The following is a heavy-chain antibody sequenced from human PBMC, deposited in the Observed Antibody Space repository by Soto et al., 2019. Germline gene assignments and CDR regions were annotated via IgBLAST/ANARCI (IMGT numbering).Heavy chain of an antibody. CDR2: IYGSGNT. Sequence: QVQLQESGPGLVKPSQTLSLTCTVSGASISVGGYYWSWIRQQPGKGLAWIGYIYGSGNTFHTPYQASRGLMSVDTSKNQCHLNLTSVSVAATAVYFCVRGLRSRLWGVNSGAEYYFGHRGQGTLVPVTS. V-gene: IGHV4-31*03. CDR3: VRGLRSRLWGVNSGAEYYFGH. D-gene: IGHD3-16*01. CDR1: GASISVGGYY. J-gene: IGHJ4*02.